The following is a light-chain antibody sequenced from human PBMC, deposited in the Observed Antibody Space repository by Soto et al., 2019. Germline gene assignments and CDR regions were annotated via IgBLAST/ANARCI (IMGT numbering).Light chain of an antibody. Sequence: VLTQSPAALSLSPGEGAVLSCRASVSVSTHVAWYQQQPGQAPRLLIYGASQRATGTPARFSGSGSGTHFTLTLSSREPEDFAVYYCQQRSSFISFGQGTRLEIK. CDR3: QQRSSFIS. J-gene: IGKJ5*01. V-gene: IGKV3-11*01. CDR2: GAS. CDR1: VSVSTH.